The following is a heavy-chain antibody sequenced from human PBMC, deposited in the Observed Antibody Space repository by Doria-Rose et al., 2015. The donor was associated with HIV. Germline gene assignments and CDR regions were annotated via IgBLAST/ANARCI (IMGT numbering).Heavy chain of an antibody. J-gene: IGHJ4*02. CDR1: GVSLSSPGMG. Sequence: SGPVPVKPTETLTLTCTVSGVSLSSPGMGVSWIRQPPGKALEWLANIFSYDERSYKTSPKSRLTISRGTSKSQVVLTMTDMDPVDTATYYCARIKSSRWYHKYYFDFWGQGTLVIVSA. CDR2: IFSYDER. D-gene: IGHD6-13*01. V-gene: IGHV2-26*01. CDR3: ARIKSSRWYHKYYFDF.